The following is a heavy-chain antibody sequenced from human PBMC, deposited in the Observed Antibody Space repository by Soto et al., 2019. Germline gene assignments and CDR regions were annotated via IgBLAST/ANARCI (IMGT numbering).Heavy chain of an antibody. CDR3: ARDRPTPNAFDI. Sequence: SVKVSCKASGGTFSSYAISWVRQAPGQGLEWMGGIIPISGTANYAQKFQGRVTITADESTSTAYMELSSLRSEDTAVYYCARDRPTPNAFDIWGQGTMVTVSS. V-gene: IGHV1-69*13. CDR2: IIPISGTA. J-gene: IGHJ3*02. CDR1: GGTFSSYA.